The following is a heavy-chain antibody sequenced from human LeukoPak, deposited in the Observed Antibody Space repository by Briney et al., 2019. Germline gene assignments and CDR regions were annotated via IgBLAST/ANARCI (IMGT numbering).Heavy chain of an antibody. CDR3: ATSSSYLRYYYYYMDV. CDR2: FDPEDGET. D-gene: IGHD3-22*01. CDR1: GYTLTELS. V-gene: IGHV1-24*01. Sequence: ASVKVSCKFSGYTLTELSMHWVRQPPGKGLEWMGGFDPEDGETIYAQKFQGRVTMTEDTSTDTAYMELSSLRSEDTAMYYCATSSSYLRYYYYYMDVWGKGTTVTVSS. J-gene: IGHJ6*03.